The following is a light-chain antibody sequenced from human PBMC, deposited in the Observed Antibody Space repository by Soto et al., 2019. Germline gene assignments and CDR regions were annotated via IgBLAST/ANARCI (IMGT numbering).Light chain of an antibody. CDR3: QQYTDSPLT. J-gene: IGKJ1*01. CDR1: ESVSNYY. V-gene: IGKV3-20*01. Sequence: EIVLTQSPGTLSLSPGERATLSCRASESVSNYYIAWYQHKPGQAPRLLIYGPSTRATGIPDRFSASGSGTDFTLSIRRLEPEDSALYYCQQYTDSPLTFGQGTKVEIK. CDR2: GPS.